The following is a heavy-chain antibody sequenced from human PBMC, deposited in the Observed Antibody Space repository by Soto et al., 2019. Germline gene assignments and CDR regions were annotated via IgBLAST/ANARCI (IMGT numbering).Heavy chain of an antibody. V-gene: IGHV3-66*01. J-gene: IGHJ6*03. CDR2: IYSAGST. CDR1: GFIVRGNY. Sequence: GGSLSLSCEASGFIVRGNYMSWVRQAPGKGLEWVSAIYSAGSTYYADSVKGRFTISADNSKNTLYLQMNGLRAEDTAVYYCAGVNYLRYMDVWGKGTTVTVSS. CDR3: AGVNYLRYMDV. D-gene: IGHD4-17*01.